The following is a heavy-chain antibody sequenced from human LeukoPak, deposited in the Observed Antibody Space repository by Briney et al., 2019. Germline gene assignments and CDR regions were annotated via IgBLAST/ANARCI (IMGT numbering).Heavy chain of an antibody. D-gene: IGHD6-13*01. V-gene: IGHV1-2*02. CDR2: INPNSGGT. Sequence: GASVKVSCKASGYTFTGYYMHWVRQAPGQGLEWMGWINPNSGGTNYAQKFQGRVTMTRDTSISTAYMELSRLRSDDTAVYYCARGGSSYGSSWYKTGPGWFDPWGQGTLVTVSS. J-gene: IGHJ5*02. CDR1: GYTFTGYY. CDR3: ARGGSSYGSSWYKTGPGWFDP.